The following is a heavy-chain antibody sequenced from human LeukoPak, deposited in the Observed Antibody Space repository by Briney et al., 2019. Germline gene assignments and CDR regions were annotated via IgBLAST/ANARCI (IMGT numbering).Heavy chain of an antibody. D-gene: IGHD3-22*01. V-gene: IGHV3-11*04. CDR2: ISSSGSTI. CDR3: AREWSGSGYYFSYFDY. CDR1: GFTFSDYY. Sequence: GGSLRLSCAASGFTFSDYYMSWIRQAPGKGLEWVSYISSSGSTIYYADSVRGRFTISRDNSKNTLYVQMNSLRAEDTAVYYCAREWSGSGYYFSYFDYWGQGTLVTVSS. J-gene: IGHJ4*02.